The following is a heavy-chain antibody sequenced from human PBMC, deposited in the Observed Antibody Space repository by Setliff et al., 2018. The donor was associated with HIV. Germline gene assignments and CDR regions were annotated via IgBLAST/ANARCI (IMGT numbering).Heavy chain of an antibody. CDR3: ASPHGYCPDGSCSLVGAFDF. J-gene: IGHJ3*01. CDR2: ITPIFGTT. D-gene: IGHD2-8*01. CDR1: GGTFSRNP. Sequence: SVKVSCKASGGTFSRNPISWVRQAPGQGLEWMGGITPIFGTTNYAQKFQDRITITADESTSTAYMELSSLRSEDTAVYYCASPHGYCPDGSCSLVGAFDFWGQGAMVTVSS. V-gene: IGHV1-69*13.